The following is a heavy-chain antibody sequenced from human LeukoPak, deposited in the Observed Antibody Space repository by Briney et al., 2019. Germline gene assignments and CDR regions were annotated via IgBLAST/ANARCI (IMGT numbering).Heavy chain of an antibody. D-gene: IGHD3-3*01. CDR1: GYSITTGYY. Sequence: SETLSLTCTVSGYSITTGYYWGWIRPPPGKGLGWIGTIHYSGSTSYNPSLKSRVTISVDMSKNHFSLNLSSVTAADTAVYYCARDFWNGYMDVWGKGTTATVSS. CDR3: ARDFWNGYMDV. J-gene: IGHJ6*03. CDR2: IHYSGST. V-gene: IGHV4-38-2*02.